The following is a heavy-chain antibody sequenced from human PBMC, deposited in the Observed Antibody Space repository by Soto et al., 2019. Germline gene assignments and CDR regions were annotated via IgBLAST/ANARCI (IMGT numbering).Heavy chain of an antibody. CDR2: INPASQLR. J-gene: IGHJ4*02. Sequence: QVVLLQSGTEVKRPGSSVKVSCKASGVPFNSYGFAWVRQAPGRGLEWVGRINPASQLRNYEQSLQGRVHITADNSKPTAYMELSGLKSGGKAVYYRARMKLARLGHWGQGTLVTVSS. V-gene: IGHV1-69*09. CDR3: ARMKLARLGH. CDR1: GVPFNSYG.